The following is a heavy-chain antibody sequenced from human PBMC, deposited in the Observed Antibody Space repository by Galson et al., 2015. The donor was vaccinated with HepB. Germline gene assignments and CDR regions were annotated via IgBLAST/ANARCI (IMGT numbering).Heavy chain of an antibody. Sequence: SVKVSCKASGGTFSSYAISWVRQAPGQGLEWMGRIIPILGIANYAQKFQGRVTITAGKSTSTAYMELSSLRSEDTAVYYCASGYCSGGSCYLSLWDYWGQGTLVTVSS. D-gene: IGHD2-15*01. V-gene: IGHV1-69*04. J-gene: IGHJ4*02. CDR3: ASGYCSGGSCYLSLWDY. CDR1: GGTFSSYA. CDR2: IIPILGIA.